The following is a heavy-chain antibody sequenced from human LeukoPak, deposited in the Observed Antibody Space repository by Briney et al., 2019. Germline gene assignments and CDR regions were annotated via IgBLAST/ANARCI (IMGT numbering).Heavy chain of an antibody. CDR1: GGSFSGYY. Sequence: SETLSLTCAVYGGSFSGYYWSWIRQPPGKGLEWIGEINHSGSTNYNPSLKSRVTISVDTSKNQFSLKLSSVTAADTAVYYCARKAAAGTVYRGWFDPWGQGTLVTVSS. V-gene: IGHV4-34*01. D-gene: IGHD6-13*01. CDR3: ARKAAAGTVYRGWFDP. CDR2: INHSGST. J-gene: IGHJ5*02.